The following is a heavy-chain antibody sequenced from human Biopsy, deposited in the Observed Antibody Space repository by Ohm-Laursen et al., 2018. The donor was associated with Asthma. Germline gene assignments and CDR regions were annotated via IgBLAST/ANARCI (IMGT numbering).Heavy chain of an antibody. V-gene: IGHV1-69*13. CDR3: ARCQVGYSSGWSLLLKKIYYSGMDV. D-gene: IGHD6-19*01. CDR2: IITVFGTT. Sequence: VKISCKAPGGTFSNFAISWVRQAPGQGLEWLGGIITVFGTTKYAQKFQGRVTITADESTSTAYMEVTRLRSGDTAIYYCARCQVGYSSGWSLLLKKIYYSGMDVWGQGTAVTVSS. CDR1: GGTFSNFA. J-gene: IGHJ6*02.